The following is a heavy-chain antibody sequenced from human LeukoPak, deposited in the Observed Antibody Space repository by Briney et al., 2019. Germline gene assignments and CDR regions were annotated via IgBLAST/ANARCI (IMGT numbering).Heavy chain of an antibody. V-gene: IGHV1-69*04. Sequence: ASVKVSCKASGGTFSSYAISWVRQAPGQGLEWRGRIIPILGIANYAQKFQGRVTITADKSTSTAYMELSSLRSEDTAVYYCARASIAAAGGWFDPWGQGTLVTVSS. CDR1: GGTFSSYA. J-gene: IGHJ5*02. CDR3: ARASIAAAGGWFDP. CDR2: IIPILGIA. D-gene: IGHD6-13*01.